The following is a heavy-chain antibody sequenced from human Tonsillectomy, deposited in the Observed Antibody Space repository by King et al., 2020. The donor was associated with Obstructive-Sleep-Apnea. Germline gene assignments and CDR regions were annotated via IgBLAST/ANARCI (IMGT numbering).Heavy chain of an antibody. CDR1: GYYISSGYY. CDR3: ARAPPKTFDF. CDR2: LYHNGNT. V-gene: IGHV4-38-2*02. J-gene: IGHJ4*02. Sequence: QLQESGPGLVKPSETLSLICSVSGYYISSGYYWGWIRQPPGKGLEWIASLYHNGNTYYNPSLKSRVTISVDTSKNQFSLNLRFVTAADTAMYYFARAPPKTFDFWGKGTLVTVSS.